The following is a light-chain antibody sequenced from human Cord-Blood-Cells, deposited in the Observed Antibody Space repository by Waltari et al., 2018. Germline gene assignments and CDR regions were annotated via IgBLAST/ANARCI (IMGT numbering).Light chain of an antibody. Sequence: DIQMTLSPSSLSASLGDRVTITCRASQSISSYLNWYQEKAGKDPKLLIYAASSLQSGVPSRFSGSGSGTDFTLTISSLQPEDFATYYCQQSYSTPPTFGQGTKVEIK. J-gene: IGKJ1*01. CDR1: QSISSY. CDR3: QQSYSTPPT. V-gene: IGKV1-39*01. CDR2: AAS.